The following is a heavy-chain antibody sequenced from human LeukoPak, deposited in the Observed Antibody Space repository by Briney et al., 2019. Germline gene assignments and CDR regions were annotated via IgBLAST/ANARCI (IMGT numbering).Heavy chain of an antibody. Sequence: GGSLRLSCAASGFSFSDSAMHWVRHAPGKGLEWVSGVGATNDYVAYADSVKGRFSISRDNAKNSLYLQMNSLRAEDTALYHCVKAGTGYCTGGKCYRPFDFWGQGALVTVSS. V-gene: IGHV3-9*01. D-gene: IGHD2-8*02. CDR3: VKAGTGYCTGGKCYRPFDF. CDR1: GFSFSDSA. J-gene: IGHJ4*02. CDR2: VGATNDYV.